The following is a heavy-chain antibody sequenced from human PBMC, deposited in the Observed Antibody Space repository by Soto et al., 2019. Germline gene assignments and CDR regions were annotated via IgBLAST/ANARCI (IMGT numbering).Heavy chain of an antibody. V-gene: IGHV1-3*01. J-gene: IGHJ4*02. CDR1: GYTFTSYA. CDR3: ARSIVVVTALDY. CDR2: INAGNGNT. Sequence: QVQLVQSGAEVKKPGASVKVSCKASGYTFTSYAMNWVRQAPGQRLEWMGWINAGNGNTKYSQKFQGRVTITRDTSASTAYMELSSLISEDTSVYYCARSIVVVTALDYWGQGTLVTVSS. D-gene: IGHD2-21*02.